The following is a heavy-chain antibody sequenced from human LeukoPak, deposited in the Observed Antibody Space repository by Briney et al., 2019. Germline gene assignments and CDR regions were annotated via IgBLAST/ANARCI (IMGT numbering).Heavy chain of an antibody. J-gene: IGHJ4*02. CDR2: ISYDGSNK. Sequence: PGRSLRLSCAASGFTFSSYAMHWVRQAPGKGLEWVAVISYDGSNKYYADSVKGRFTISRDISKNTLYLQMNSLRAEDTAVYYCARGPNLFDYWGQGTLVTVSS. V-gene: IGHV3-30-3*01. D-gene: IGHD1-14*01. CDR1: GFTFSSYA. CDR3: ARGPNLFDY.